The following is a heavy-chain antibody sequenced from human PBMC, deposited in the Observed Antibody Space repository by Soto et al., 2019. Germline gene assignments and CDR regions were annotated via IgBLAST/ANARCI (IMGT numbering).Heavy chain of an antibody. Sequence: QVQXXQSGAEVXXPGSXVKVSCKASGGTFSSYTISXXXXXXXQGLEWMGRIIPILGIANYAQKFQGRVTITADKSTXTXXMELSSLRSEDTAVYYCRVVVAAGFDYWGQGTLVTVSS. J-gene: IGHJ4*02. V-gene: IGHV1-69*02. CDR3: RVVVAAGFDY. D-gene: IGHD2-15*01. CDR2: IIPILGIA. CDR1: GGTFSSYT.